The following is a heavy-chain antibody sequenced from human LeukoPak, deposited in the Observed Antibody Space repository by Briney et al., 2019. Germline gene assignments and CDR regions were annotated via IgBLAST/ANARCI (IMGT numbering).Heavy chain of an antibody. D-gene: IGHD2-2*01. CDR1: GGSISSYY. J-gene: IGHJ5*02. CDR3: ARAGGDVVVPAAMGWFDP. Sequence: SETLSLTCTVSGGSISSYYWSWIRQPPGKGLKGIGYIYYSGSTNYNPSLKSRVTISVDTSKNQFSLKLSSVTAADTAVYYCARAGGDVVVPAAMGWFDPWGQGTLVTVSS. V-gene: IGHV4-59*01. CDR2: IYYSGST.